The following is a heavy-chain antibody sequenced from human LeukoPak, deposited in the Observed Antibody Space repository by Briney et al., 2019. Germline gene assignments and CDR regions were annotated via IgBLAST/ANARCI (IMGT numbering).Heavy chain of an antibody. V-gene: IGHV4-59*12. D-gene: IGHD2-15*01. CDR3: ARGRGGGGSSNNWFDP. CDR1: GASINSYY. J-gene: IGHJ5*02. Sequence: SETLSLTCTVSGASINSYYWSWIRQPPGKGLEWIGYIYYSGTTNYNPSLKSRVTISVDTSKNQFSLNLISVTAADTAVYFCARGRGGGGSSNNWFDPWGQGTLVTVSS. CDR2: IYYSGTT.